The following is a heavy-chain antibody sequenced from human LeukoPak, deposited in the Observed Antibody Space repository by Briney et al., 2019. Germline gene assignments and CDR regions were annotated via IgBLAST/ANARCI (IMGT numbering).Heavy chain of an antibody. CDR3: AREILSGYSDY. CDR1: GFIFSNYN. V-gene: IGHV3-48*02. J-gene: IGHJ4*02. D-gene: IGHD3-9*01. CDR2: ISSSSSTI. Sequence: PGGSLRHSCAASGFIFSNYNMNWVRQAPGKGLEWVSHISSSSSTIYYADSVKGRFTISRDNAKNSLYLQMNNLRDEDTAVYYCAREILSGYSDYWGQGTLVTVSS.